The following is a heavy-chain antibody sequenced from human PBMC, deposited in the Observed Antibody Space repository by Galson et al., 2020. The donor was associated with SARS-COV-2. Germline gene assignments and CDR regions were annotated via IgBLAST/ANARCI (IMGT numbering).Heavy chain of an antibody. CDR3: AKDMLLWFGELSNGTPLDY. Sequence: GESLKISCAASGFTFSSYGMHWVRQAPGKGLEGVAGIWDDGSNKNYADSVEGRFTISRENSKKTLYLKMNSLRAEDTAVYYCAKDMLLWFGELSNGTPLDYWGQGPLVTVSS. CDR2: IWDDGSNK. V-gene: IGHV3-33*06. D-gene: IGHD3-10*01. CDR1: GFTFSSYG. J-gene: IGHJ4*02.